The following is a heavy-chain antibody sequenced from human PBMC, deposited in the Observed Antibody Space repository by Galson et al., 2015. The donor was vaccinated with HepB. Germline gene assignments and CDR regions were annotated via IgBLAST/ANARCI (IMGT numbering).Heavy chain of an antibody. D-gene: IGHD2-2*03. Sequence: SLRLSCAASGFTFSSFWMSWVRQAPGKGLEWVANIKQDGSEKDYVDSVKGRFTISRDNAKNSLSLQMNSLRAEDTAVYYCARDKSWIRTYGMDVWGQGTTVTVSS. J-gene: IGHJ6*02. CDR1: GFTFSSFW. V-gene: IGHV3-7*03. CDR2: IKQDGSEK. CDR3: ARDKSWIRTYGMDV.